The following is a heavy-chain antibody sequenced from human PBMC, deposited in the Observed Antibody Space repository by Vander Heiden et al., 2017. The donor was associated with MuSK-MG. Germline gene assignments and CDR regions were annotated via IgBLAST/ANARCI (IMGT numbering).Heavy chain of an antibody. CDR2: INHSGST. Sequence: QVQLQQWCAGLLKPSETLSLTCAVYGGSFSGYYWSWIRQPPGKGLEWIGEINHSGSTNYNPSLKSRVTISVDTSKNQFSLKLSSVTAADTAVYYCARGGGGVVRDMDFDYWGQGTLVTVSS. J-gene: IGHJ4*02. V-gene: IGHV4-34*01. CDR1: GGSFSGYY. D-gene: IGHD2-8*02. CDR3: ARGGGGVVRDMDFDY.